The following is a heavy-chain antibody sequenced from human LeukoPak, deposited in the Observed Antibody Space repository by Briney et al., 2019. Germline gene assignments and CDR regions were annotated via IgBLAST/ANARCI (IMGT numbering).Heavy chain of an antibody. J-gene: IGHJ6*03. CDR1: GFTSGSYW. D-gene: IGHD3-16*01. V-gene: IGHV3-74*01. CDR3: ARGMLSRAGCHWYYMDV. Sequence: GGSLRLSCAASGFTSGSYWMHWVRQAPGKGPEWVSRIDSDGTDTHYADSVKGRFTISRDNAKNTLYLQMNSLRGEDTAVYYCARGMLSRAGCHWYYMDVWGKGAMVTVSS. CDR2: IDSDGTDT.